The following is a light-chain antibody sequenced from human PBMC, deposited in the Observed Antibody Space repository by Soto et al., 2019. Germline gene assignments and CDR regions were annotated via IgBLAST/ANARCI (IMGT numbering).Light chain of an antibody. CDR3: LLSHSGARRRV. CDR1: TGAVTSGHY. CDR2: DTS. J-gene: IGLJ2*01. V-gene: IGLV7-46*01. Sequence: QAVVTQEPSLTVSPGGTVTLTCGSSTGAVTSGHYPYWFQQKPGQAPRTLIYDTSNTHSWTPARFSGSLLGGKAALPLSGAQPEDEAEYYCLLSHSGARRRVFGGGTKLTVL.